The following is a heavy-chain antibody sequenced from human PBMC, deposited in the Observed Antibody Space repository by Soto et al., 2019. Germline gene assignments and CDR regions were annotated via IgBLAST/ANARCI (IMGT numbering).Heavy chain of an antibody. CDR1: GYTFTNYA. CDR3: ARVSGYYLPDY. CDR2: INAGNGNT. Sequence: QVQLVQSGAEEKKPGASVKVSCKASGYTFTNYAMHWVRQAPGQRLEWMGWINAGNGNTKYSQKFQGRVTITRDTSASTAYMEISSLRSEDTAVYYCARVSGYYLPDYWGQGTLVTVSS. J-gene: IGHJ4*02. D-gene: IGHD5-12*01. V-gene: IGHV1-3*05.